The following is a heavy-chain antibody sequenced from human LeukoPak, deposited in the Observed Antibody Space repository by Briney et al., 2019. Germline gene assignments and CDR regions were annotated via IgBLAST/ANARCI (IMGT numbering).Heavy chain of an antibody. J-gene: IGHJ4*02. V-gene: IGHV1-8*02. D-gene: IGHD6-19*01. CDR3: ARRYAGGWTDY. CDR2: MNPENGNT. CDR1: GYTFTGYY. Sequence: ASVKVSCKASGYTFTGYYMHWVRQAPGQGLEWMGWMNPENGNTGYAERFQGRVTLTRNTSISTAYMELSSLGSEDTAVYYCARRYAGGWTDYWGQGTLVTVSS.